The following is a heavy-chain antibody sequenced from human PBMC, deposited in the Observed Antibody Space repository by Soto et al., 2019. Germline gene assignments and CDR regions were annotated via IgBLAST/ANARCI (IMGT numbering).Heavy chain of an antibody. CDR2: IYYSGST. Sequence: PSETLSLTCTVSGGSISSYYWSWIRQPPGKGLEWIGYIYYSGSTNYNPSLKSRVTISVDTSKNQFSLKLSSVTAADTAVYYCAREPAMVWFDYWGQGTLVTVSS. D-gene: IGHD5-18*01. CDR3: AREPAMVWFDY. CDR1: GGSISSYY. J-gene: IGHJ4*02. V-gene: IGHV4-59*01.